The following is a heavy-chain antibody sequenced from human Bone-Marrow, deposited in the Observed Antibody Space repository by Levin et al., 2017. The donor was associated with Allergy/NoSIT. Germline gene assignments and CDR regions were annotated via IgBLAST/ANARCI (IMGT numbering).Heavy chain of an antibody. D-gene: IGHD4-23*01. CDR3: ARYRVGGGAYFFDS. J-gene: IGHJ4*02. CDR1: GGSISSSSYY. CDR2: ISYSGST. Sequence: ASETLSLTCIVSGGSISSSSYYWGWIRQPPGKGLEWIGSISYSGSTYYNPSLKSRVTISVDTSKKQFSLKLSFVTAADTAVYYCARYRVGGGAYFFDSWGQGTLVTVSS. V-gene: IGHV4-39*01.